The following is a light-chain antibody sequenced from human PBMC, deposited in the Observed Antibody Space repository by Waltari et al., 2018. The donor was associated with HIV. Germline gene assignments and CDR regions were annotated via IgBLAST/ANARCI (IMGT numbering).Light chain of an antibody. CDR3: QSYDNGNWV. J-gene: IGLJ3*02. CDR1: SGGIAHNY. CDR2: GDY. Sequence: NFMLTQPHSVSPSPGKTVTISCARSSGGIAHNYVQWYQQRPGSSPTPVIYGDYQRPSGVPDRFSGSIDSSSNSASLTISGLKTDDEADYYCQSYDNGNWVLGGGTKVTVL. V-gene: IGLV6-57*01.